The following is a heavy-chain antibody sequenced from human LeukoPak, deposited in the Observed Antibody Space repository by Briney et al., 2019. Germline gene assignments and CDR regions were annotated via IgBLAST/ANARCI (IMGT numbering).Heavy chain of an antibody. CDR1: GGSFSGYY. CDR2: INHSGIT. D-gene: IGHD3-22*01. Sequence: SETLSLTCAVYGGSFSGYYWSCIRQTPGKGREWIGEINHSGITNYNPSLKSRVTILVETYKNQFSLKLSSVTAADTAVYYCATRAGHYYDSSGYYYYGMDVWGQGTTVTVSS. V-gene: IGHV4-34*01. J-gene: IGHJ6*02. CDR3: ATRAGHYYDSSGYYYYGMDV.